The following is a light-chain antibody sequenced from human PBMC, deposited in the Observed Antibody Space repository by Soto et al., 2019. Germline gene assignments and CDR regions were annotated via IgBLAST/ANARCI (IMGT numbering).Light chain of an antibody. J-gene: IGLJ1*01. CDR1: GSNIGSHD. Sequence: QSVLTQSPSASGTPGHRVTIFCSGSGSNIGSHDVFWYQQLPGTAPKLLIYKNDQRPLGVPDRFSGSKSGTSASVAISGLRSEDEADYYCLVWDDSMRSRVFGTGTKVTVL. CDR3: LVWDDSMRSRV. CDR2: KND. V-gene: IGLV1-47*01.